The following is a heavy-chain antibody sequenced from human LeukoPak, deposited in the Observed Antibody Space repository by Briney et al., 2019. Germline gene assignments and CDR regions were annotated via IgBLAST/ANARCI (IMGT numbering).Heavy chain of an antibody. CDR3: ARDLEEMATIFIAFDI. D-gene: IGHD5-24*01. CDR1: GYTFTGYY. Sequence: ASVKVSCKASGYTFTGYYMHWVRQAPGQGLEWMGWINPNSGGTNYAQKFQSRVTMTRDTSISTAYMELSRLRSDDTAVYYCARDLEEMATIFIAFDIWGQGTMVTVSS. V-gene: IGHV1-2*02. CDR2: INPNSGGT. J-gene: IGHJ3*02.